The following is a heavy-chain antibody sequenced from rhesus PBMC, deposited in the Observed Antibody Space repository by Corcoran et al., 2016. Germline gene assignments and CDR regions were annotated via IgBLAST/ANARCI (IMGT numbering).Heavy chain of an antibody. D-gene: IGHD5-42*01. V-gene: IGHV4-122*02. CDR3: AREGNYGLDS. CDR1: GGSISSGYYY. CDR2: ITYSGST. Sequence: QVQLQESGPGLVKPSETLSLTCAVSGGSISSGYYYWSWIRQPPGKGLEWIGTITYSGSTSYTPSLKSRVTISRDTSKTQFSLKLSSVTAADTAVYYCAREGNYGLDSWGQGVVVTVSS. J-gene: IGHJ6*01.